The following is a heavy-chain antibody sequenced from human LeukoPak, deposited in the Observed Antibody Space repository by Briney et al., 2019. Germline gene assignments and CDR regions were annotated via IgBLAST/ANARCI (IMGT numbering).Heavy chain of an antibody. J-gene: IGHJ4*02. D-gene: IGHD4-11*01. Sequence: TGGSLRLSCAASGFTVSSNYMSWVRQAPGKGLEWVSVIYSGGSTYYADSVKGRFTISRDNSKNTLYLQMNSLRAEDTAVYYCTREDHSNYNYWGQGTLVTVSS. CDR2: IYSGGST. V-gene: IGHV3-66*01. CDR3: TREDHSNYNY. CDR1: GFTVSSNY.